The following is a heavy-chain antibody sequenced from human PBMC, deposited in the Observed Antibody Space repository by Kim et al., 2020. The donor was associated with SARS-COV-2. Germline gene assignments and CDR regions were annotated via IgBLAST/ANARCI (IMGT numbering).Heavy chain of an antibody. CDR3: ARESAAGYNWFHP. CDR1: GYTFTSYA. V-gene: IGHV1-3*01. D-gene: IGHD6-25*01. J-gene: IGHJ5*02. Sequence: ASVKVSCKASGYTFTSYAMHWVRQAPGQRLEWMGWINAGNGNTKYSQKFQGRVTITRDTSASTAYMELSSLRSEDTAVYYCARESAAGYNWFHPWGQGTLGTVSS. CDR2: INAGNGNT.